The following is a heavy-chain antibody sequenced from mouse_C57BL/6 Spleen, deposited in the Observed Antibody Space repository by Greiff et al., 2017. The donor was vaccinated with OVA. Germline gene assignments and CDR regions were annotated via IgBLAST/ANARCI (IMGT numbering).Heavy chain of an antibody. CDR1: GYTFTSYW. CDR2: IDPSDSYT. CDR3: ARSPENYAMDY. Sequence: QVQLQQPGAELVKPGASVKLSCKASGYTFTSYWMQWVKQRPGQGLEWIGEIDPSDSYTNYNQKFKGKATLTVDTSSSTAYMQLSSLTSEDSAVYYCARSPENYAMDYWGQGTSVTVSS. V-gene: IGHV1-50*01. J-gene: IGHJ4*01.